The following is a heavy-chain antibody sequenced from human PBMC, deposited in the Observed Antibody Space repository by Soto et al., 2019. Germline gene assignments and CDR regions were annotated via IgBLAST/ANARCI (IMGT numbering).Heavy chain of an antibody. J-gene: IGHJ4*02. CDR3: ASALETGDY. V-gene: IGHV3-33*01. D-gene: IGHD3-10*01. CDR1: GFTFSNYG. CDR2: IWYGGSNK. Sequence: QVQLVESGGGVDQPGRSLRLSCVASGFTFSNYGMHWVRQAPGKGPEWVAVIWYGGSNKDYADSVKGRFTISRDNSRNTLYLQMNSLRAEDTAVYYCASALETGDYWGQGTLVTVSS.